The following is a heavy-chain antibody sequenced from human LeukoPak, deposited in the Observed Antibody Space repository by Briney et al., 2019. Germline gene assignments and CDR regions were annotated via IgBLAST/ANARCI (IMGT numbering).Heavy chain of an antibody. Sequence: SETLSLTCAVSGGSISSTDWWSWVRQPPGKGLEWIGEIYHSGSTNYNPSLMSRVIISIDKSENQFSLKLSSVTAADTAVYYCARDLYYYDWSYFDYWGQGILVTVSS. CDR3: ARDLYYYDWSYFDY. V-gene: IGHV4-4*02. D-gene: IGHD3-22*01. CDR2: IYHSGST. J-gene: IGHJ4*02. CDR1: GGSISSTDW.